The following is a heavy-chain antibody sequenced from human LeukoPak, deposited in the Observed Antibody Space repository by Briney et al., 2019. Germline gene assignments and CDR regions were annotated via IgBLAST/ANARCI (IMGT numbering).Heavy chain of an antibody. V-gene: IGHV4-39*01. CDR2: IYYSGSA. CDR1: GGSISSDSYY. CDR3: ASLAVAGLSEGY. D-gene: IGHD6-19*01. J-gene: IGHJ4*02. Sequence: SETLSLTCTVSGGSISSDSYYWAWIRQPPGKGLEWIASIYYSGSAYYNPSLKSRVTISVDTSRNQFSLKLNSVTAADTAVYYCASLAVAGLSEGYWGQGTLVIVSS.